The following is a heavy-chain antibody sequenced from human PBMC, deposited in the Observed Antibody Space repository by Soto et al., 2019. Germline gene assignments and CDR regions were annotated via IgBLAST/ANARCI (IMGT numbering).Heavy chain of an antibody. J-gene: IGHJ4*02. Sequence: QVQLQESGPGLVKPSQTLSLTCTVSVGSINSGGYCWSWIRQHPGKGLDWIGCISYGGSTSYNPSLKSRVTLSVDTSKNQFSLKLTSVTAADTAVYYCSRGILVWGQGALITVSS. CDR3: SRGILV. V-gene: IGHV4-31*03. CDR2: ISYGGST. CDR1: VGSINSGGYC. D-gene: IGHD5-18*01.